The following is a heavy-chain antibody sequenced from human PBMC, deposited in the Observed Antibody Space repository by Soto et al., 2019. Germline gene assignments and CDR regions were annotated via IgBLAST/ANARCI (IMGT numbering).Heavy chain of an antibody. V-gene: IGHV1-8*01. CDR3: ASARITIFGVVIIYDAFDI. CDR1: GYTFTSYD. D-gene: IGHD3-3*01. CDR2: MNPNSGNT. J-gene: IGHJ3*02. Sequence: ASVKVSCKASGYTFTSYDINWVRQATGQGLEWMGWMNPNSGNTGYAQKFQGRVTMTRNTSISTAYMELSSLRSEDTAVYYCASARITIFGVVIIYDAFDIWGQGTMVTV.